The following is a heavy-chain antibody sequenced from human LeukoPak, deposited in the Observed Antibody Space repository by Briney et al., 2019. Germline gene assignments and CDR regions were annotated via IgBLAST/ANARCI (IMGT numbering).Heavy chain of an antibody. Sequence: ASVKVSCKASGGTFSSYAISWVRQAPGQGLEWMGGIIPIFGTANYAQKFQGRVTITADESTSTAYMELSSLRSEDTAVYYCARDWDIVVVPAAMLPYYYYGMDVWGQGTTVTVFS. J-gene: IGHJ6*02. CDR2: IIPIFGTA. CDR1: GGTFSSYA. V-gene: IGHV1-69*01. CDR3: ARDWDIVVVPAAMLPYYYYGMDV. D-gene: IGHD2-2*01.